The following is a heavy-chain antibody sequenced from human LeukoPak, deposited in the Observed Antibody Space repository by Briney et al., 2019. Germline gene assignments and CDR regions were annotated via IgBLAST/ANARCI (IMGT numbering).Heavy chain of an antibody. D-gene: IGHD3-22*01. Sequence: SETLSLTCAVYGGSFSGYYWSWIRQPPGKGLEWIGEINHSGSTNYNPSLKSRVTISVDTFKNQFSLKLSSVTAADTAVYYCARGPNRYYYDSSGYPDYWGQGTLVTVSS. CDR1: GGSFSGYY. J-gene: IGHJ4*02. CDR3: ARGPNRYYYDSSGYPDY. CDR2: INHSGST. V-gene: IGHV4-34*01.